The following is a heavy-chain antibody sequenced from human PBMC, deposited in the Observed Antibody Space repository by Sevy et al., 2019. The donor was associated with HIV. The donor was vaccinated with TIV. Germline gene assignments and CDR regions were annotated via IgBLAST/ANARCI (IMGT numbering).Heavy chain of an antibody. J-gene: IGHJ3*02. CDR1: GGSISSYY. Sequence: SETLSLTCTVSGGSISSYYWSWIRQPPGKGLEWIGCIYYRGSSNYNHSPKIRITISVDTSKNQFSLKLSSVTAADTAVYYCAGADYDSSGYYLDAFDIWGQGTMVTVSS. CDR2: IYYRGSS. D-gene: IGHD3-22*01. V-gene: IGHV4-59*01. CDR3: AGADYDSSGYYLDAFDI.